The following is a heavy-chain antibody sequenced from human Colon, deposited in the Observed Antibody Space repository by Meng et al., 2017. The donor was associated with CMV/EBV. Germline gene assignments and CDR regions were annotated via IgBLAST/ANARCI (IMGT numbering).Heavy chain of an antibody. V-gene: IGHV4-39*07. CDR1: GGSISSSTYY. D-gene: IGHD4-17*01. CDR2: IYYSGYT. Sequence: QLQLQDSRQGLGKPSETLSLTCTVSGGSISSSTYYWGWIRQTPGKGLEWIGNIYYSGYTYYNPSLKSRLTISVDTSKNQFSLKLTSVTAADTAVYYCATDYGDYYFDRWGQGTLVTVSS. J-gene: IGHJ4*02. CDR3: ATDYGDYYFDR.